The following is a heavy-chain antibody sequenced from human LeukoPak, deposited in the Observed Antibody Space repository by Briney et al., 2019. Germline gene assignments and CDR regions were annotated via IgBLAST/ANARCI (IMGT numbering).Heavy chain of an antibody. D-gene: IGHD4/OR15-4a*01. CDR2: ISGSGGST. CDR1: GFTFSSYA. J-gene: IGHJ4*02. V-gene: IGHV3-23*01. CDR3: ARAANYARDY. Sequence: AGGSLRLSCAASGFTFSSYAMSWVRQAPGKGLEWVSAISGSGGSTYYADSVKGRFTISRDNAKNSLYLQMNSLRAEDTAVYYCARAANYARDYWGQGTLVTVSS.